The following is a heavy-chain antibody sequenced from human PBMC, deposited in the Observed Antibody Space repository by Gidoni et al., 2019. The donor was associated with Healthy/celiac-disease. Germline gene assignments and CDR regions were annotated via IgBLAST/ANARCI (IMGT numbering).Heavy chain of an antibody. CDR2: IYYSGST. D-gene: IGHD1-26*01. CDR1: GGSISSSSYY. V-gene: IGHV4-39*01. J-gene: IGHJ3*02. CDR3: ASVPQLAQTPWAWENAFDI. Sequence: QLQLQESGPGLVKPSETLSLTCTVSGGSISSSSYYWGWIRQPPGKGLEWIGSIYYSGSTYYNPSLKSRVTISVDTSKNQFSLKLSSVTAADTAVYYCASVPQLAQTPWAWENAFDIWGQGTMVTVSS.